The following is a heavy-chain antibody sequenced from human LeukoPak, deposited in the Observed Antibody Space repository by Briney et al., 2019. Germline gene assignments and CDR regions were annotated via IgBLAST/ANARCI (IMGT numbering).Heavy chain of an antibody. Sequence: SQTLSLTCAISGDSVSSNTAAWNWIRQSPSRGLEWLGRTYFRSHWNTEYERSVESRITINPATSKNQFSLRLNSTTPEHTAIYYCARDSNAGCDYWGQGTLVTVSS. D-gene: IGHD6-19*01. V-gene: IGHV6-1*01. CDR3: ARDSNAGCDY. CDR1: GDSVSSNTAA. J-gene: IGHJ4*01. CDR2: TYFRSHWNT.